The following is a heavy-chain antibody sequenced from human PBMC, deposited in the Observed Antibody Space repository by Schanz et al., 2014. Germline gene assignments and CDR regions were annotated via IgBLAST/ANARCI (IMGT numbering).Heavy chain of an antibody. CDR1: GITLSGYG. V-gene: IGHV3-30*18. CDR3: AKDYQDCSSTSCYLWENYYMDV. CDR2: ISFDGRNT. Sequence: QVQLVESGGGVVQPGRSLRLSCAASGITLSGYGLHWVRQAPGKGLEWVGFISFDGRNTGYAHSVKGRFTISRDNSKNTVNLQMNSLRAEDTAVYYCAKDYQDCSSTSCYLWENYYMDVWGKGTTVNVSS. J-gene: IGHJ6*03. D-gene: IGHD2-2*01.